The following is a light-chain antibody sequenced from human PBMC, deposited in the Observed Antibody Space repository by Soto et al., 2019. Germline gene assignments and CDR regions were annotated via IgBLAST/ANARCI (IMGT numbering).Light chain of an antibody. J-gene: IGLJ2*01. CDR2: EVS. CDR1: SSDVGGYNY. Sequence: QSALTQPASVSGSPGQSITISCTGTSSDVGGYNYVSWYQHHPGKAPKLIIYEVSNRPSGVSNRFSGSKSGNTASLTISGLQADDEADYYCQSYDSSLSGVVFGGGTKLTVL. CDR3: QSYDSSLSGVV. V-gene: IGLV2-14*01.